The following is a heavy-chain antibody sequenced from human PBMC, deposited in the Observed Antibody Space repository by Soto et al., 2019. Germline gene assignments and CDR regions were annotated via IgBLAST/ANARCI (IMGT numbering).Heavy chain of an antibody. V-gene: IGHV3-30*18. CDR2: ISYDGSNK. CDR1: GFTFSSYG. J-gene: IGHJ6*02. D-gene: IGHD3-3*01. CDR3: AKDGKRDYDFWSGYLHYYYYGMDV. Sequence: PGGSLRLSCAASGFTFSSYGMHWVRQAPGKGLEWVAVISYDGSNKYYADSVKGRFTISRDNSKNTLYLQMNSLRAEDTAVYYCAKDGKRDYDFWSGYLHYYYYGMDVRGQGTTVTVSS.